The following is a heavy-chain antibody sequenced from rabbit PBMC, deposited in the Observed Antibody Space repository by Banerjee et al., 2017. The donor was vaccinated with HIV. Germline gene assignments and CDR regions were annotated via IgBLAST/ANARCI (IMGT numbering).Heavy chain of an antibody. V-gene: IGHV1S45*01. Sequence: QEQLVESGGGLVQPGGSLKLSCKASGFTISSGYYMGWVRQAPGKGLEWIACLGTGSGTTWYATWAQGRFTISKTSSTTVTLQMTSLTAADTATYFCVRDTWHFKLWGPGTLVTVS. CDR3: VRDTWHFKL. J-gene: IGHJ4*01. CDR2: LGTGSGTT. D-gene: IGHD3-1*01. CDR1: GFTISSGYY.